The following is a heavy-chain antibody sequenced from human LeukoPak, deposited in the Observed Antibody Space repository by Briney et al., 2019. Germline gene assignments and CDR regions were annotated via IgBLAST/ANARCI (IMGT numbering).Heavy chain of an antibody. D-gene: IGHD3-22*01. Sequence: GGSLRLSCAASGFTFSSYWMSWVRQAPGKGLEWVANIKQDGSEKYYVDSVKGRFTISRDNAKNSLYLQMNSLRAEDTAVYYCVLYYYDSSGYYWDYFDYWGQGALVTVSS. CDR3: VLYYYDSSGYYWDYFDY. J-gene: IGHJ4*02. V-gene: IGHV3-7*01. CDR1: GFTFSSYW. CDR2: IKQDGSEK.